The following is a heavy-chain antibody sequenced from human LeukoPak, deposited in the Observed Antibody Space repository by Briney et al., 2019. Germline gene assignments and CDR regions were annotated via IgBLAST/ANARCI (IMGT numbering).Heavy chain of an antibody. CDR3: AREIRWYYGSGSGPVSPFDY. CDR1: GGSISSGSYY. V-gene: IGHV4-61*02. Sequence: PSQTLSLTCTVSGGSISSGSYYWSWIRQPAGKGLEWIGRIYTRVSTNYNPSLKSRVTISVDTSKNQFSLKLSSVTAADTAVYYCAREIRWYYGSGSGPVSPFDYWGQGTLVTVSS. D-gene: IGHD3-10*01. CDR2: IYTRVST. J-gene: IGHJ4*02.